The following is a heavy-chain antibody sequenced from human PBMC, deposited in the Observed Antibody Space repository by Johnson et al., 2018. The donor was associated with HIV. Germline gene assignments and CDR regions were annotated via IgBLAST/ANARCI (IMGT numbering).Heavy chain of an antibody. CDR1: GFPVTSNF. Sequence: VQLVESGGGLVQPGGSLRLSCTASGFPVTSNFMTWVRQPPGKGLDWVSAVYSTFGTYYADSVRGRFTISTDNSKNTLYLQMNSLRAEDTAVYYCAKGPNGQLDDAFHIWGQGTMVTVSS. J-gene: IGHJ3*02. CDR2: VYSTFGT. CDR3: AKGPNGQLDDAFHI. D-gene: IGHD6-6*01. V-gene: IGHV3-66*01.